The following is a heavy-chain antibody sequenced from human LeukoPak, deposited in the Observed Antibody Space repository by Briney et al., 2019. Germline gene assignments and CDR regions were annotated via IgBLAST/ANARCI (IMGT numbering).Heavy chain of an antibody. CDR2: ISAYNGNT. V-gene: IGHV1-18*01. CDR1: GYTFTSYG. J-gene: IGHJ4*02. D-gene: IGHD2-2*03. Sequence: ASVKVSCKASGYTFTSYGISWVRQAPGQGLERMGWISAYNGNTNYAQKLQGRVTMTTDTSTSTAYMELRSLRSDDTAVYYCARVPHAGGYCSSTSCYYFDYWGQGTLVTVSS. CDR3: ARVPHAGGYCSSTSCYYFDY.